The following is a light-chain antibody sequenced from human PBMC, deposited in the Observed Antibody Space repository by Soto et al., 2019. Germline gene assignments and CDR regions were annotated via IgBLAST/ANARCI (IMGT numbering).Light chain of an antibody. CDR3: QSYDNSHDWDVV. CDR1: SSNIGAGYA. V-gene: IGLV1-40*01. CDR2: DNN. Sequence: QSALTQPPSVSGAPGQRVTISCTGSSSNIGAGYAVHWYQQLPGTAPKLLISDNNNRPSGVPDRFSGSKSGTSASLAITGLQAEDGADYYCQSYDNSHDWDVVFGGGTKLTVL. J-gene: IGLJ2*01.